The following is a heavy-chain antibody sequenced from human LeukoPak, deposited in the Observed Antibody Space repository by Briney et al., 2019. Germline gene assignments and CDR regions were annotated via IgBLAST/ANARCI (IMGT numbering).Heavy chain of an antibody. CDR1: GASISSGDYY. V-gene: IGHV4-30-4*01. Sequence: SETLSLTCTVSGASISSGDYYWSWIRQPPGRGLEWIGYIYYSGTTNYNPSLKTRVTISVDTSKNQFSLKLSSVTAADTAVYYCARGPNYVWGSYRYFDYWGQGILVTVSS. J-gene: IGHJ4*02. CDR2: IYYSGTT. CDR3: ARGPNYVWGSYRYFDY. D-gene: IGHD3-16*02.